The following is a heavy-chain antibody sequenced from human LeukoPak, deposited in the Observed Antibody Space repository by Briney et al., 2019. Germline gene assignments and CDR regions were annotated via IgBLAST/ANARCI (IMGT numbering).Heavy chain of an antibody. CDR3: ARGMYGDYVLDP. CDR2: IYSGGST. J-gene: IGHJ5*02. Sequence: GGSLRLSCAASGFTVSSNHMSWVRQALGKGLEWVSVIYSGGSTYYADSVKGRFTISRDNSKNTLYLQMNSLRAEDTAVYYCARGMYGDYVLDPWGQGTLVTVSS. V-gene: IGHV3-66*01. CDR1: GFTVSSNH. D-gene: IGHD4-17*01.